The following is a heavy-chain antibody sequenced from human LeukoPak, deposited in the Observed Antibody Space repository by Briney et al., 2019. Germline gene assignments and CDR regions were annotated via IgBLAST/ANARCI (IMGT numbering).Heavy chain of an antibody. D-gene: IGHD6-19*01. J-gene: IGHJ4*02. Sequence: ASVKVSCKASGYTFTGYYMHWVRQAPGQGLEWMGWINPNSGGTNYAQKFQGRVTMTRDTSISTAYMELRSLRSDDTAVYYCARDFAPRIAVAGSDYWGQGTLVTVSS. CDR2: INPNSGGT. CDR1: GYTFTGYY. V-gene: IGHV1-2*02. CDR3: ARDFAPRIAVAGSDY.